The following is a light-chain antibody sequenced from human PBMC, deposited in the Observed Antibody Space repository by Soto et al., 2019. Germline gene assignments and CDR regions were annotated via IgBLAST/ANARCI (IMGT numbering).Light chain of an antibody. CDR2: RNN. V-gene: IGLV1-47*01. Sequence: QSVLTQPPSASGNPGQRVTISCSGSSSNIGSNFVYWYQQLPGTAPKLLIYRNNQRPSGVPDRFSGSKSGTSASLAISGLRSDDEADYYCAAWDDNLSGRVVFGGRTKLTVL. CDR1: SSNIGSNF. CDR3: AAWDDNLSGRVV. J-gene: IGLJ2*01.